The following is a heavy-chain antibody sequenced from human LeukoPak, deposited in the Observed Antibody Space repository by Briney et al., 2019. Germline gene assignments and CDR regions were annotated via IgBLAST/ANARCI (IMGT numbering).Heavy chain of an antibody. Sequence: PGGSLRLSCAASGFTFSTYGMNWVRQAPGKGLEWVSSICSSSSYIYYSDLMSGGSTLSRDNDKTSPHLQMYSLRAEGTAVYYCARDNDYGDPVVDYWGQGTLVTVSS. CDR3: ARDNDYGDPVVDY. V-gene: IGHV3-21*01. CDR2: ICSSSSYI. J-gene: IGHJ4*02. D-gene: IGHD4-17*01. CDR1: GFTFSTYG.